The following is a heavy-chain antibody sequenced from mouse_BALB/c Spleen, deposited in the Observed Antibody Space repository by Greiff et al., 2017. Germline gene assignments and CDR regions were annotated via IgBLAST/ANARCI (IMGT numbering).Heavy chain of an antibody. D-gene: IGHD1-1*01. V-gene: IGHV6-6*02. CDR3: TRITTVEYYFDY. J-gene: IGHJ2*01. CDR2: IRLKSNNYAT. Sequence: EVMLVESGGGLVQPGGSMKLSCVASGFTFSNYWMNWVRQSPEKGLEWVAEIRLKSNNYATHYAESVKGRFTISRDDSKSSVYLQMNNLRAEDTGIYYCTRITTVEYYFDYWGQGTTLTVSS. CDR1: GFTFSNYW.